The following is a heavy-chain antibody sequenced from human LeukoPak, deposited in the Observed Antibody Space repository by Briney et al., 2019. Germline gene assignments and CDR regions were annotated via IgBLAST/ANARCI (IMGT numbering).Heavy chain of an antibody. CDR2: MYYSGDT. CDR1: GGSITSSGHC. J-gene: IGHJ4*02. Sequence: SETLSLTCTVSGGSITSSGHCWSWIRQPPGKGLEWIGCMYYSGDTYRGSSLKGRVTISLDTPKDQFSLRLNSVTAADTAIYYCVRHISGHANLDYWGQGTLVTVSS. CDR3: VRHISGHANLDY. V-gene: IGHV4-39*01. D-gene: IGHD2-2*01.